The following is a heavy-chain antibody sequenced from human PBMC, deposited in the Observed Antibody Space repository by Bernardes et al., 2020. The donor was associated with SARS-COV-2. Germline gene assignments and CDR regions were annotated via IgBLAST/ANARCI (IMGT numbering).Heavy chain of an antibody. J-gene: IGHJ4*02. D-gene: IGHD3-3*01. CDR1: GFTFDTYS. V-gene: IGHV3-7*04. CDR3: ARVRFLKWVPDVIDY. CDR2: IKKDGGDK. Sequence: GGSLRLSCAGSGFTFDTYSMSWVRQAPGKGLEWVAIIKKDGGDKYYLDSVRGRFTISRDNAKNSLNLQMNSLRAEDTAMYYCARVRFLKWVPDVIDYWGQGTLVTVSS.